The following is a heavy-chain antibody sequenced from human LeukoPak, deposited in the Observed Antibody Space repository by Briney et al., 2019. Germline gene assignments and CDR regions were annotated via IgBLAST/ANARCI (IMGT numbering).Heavy chain of an antibody. CDR2: ISAYNGNT. Sequence: ASVKVSCKASGYTLTSYGISWVRQAPGQGPEWMGWISAYNGNTNYAQKLQGRVTMTTDTSTSTAYMELRSLRSDDTAVYYCARDYLFGYDSSGYFNYWGQGTLVTVSS. CDR1: GYTLTSYG. D-gene: IGHD3-22*01. V-gene: IGHV1-18*01. CDR3: ARDYLFGYDSSGYFNY. J-gene: IGHJ4*02.